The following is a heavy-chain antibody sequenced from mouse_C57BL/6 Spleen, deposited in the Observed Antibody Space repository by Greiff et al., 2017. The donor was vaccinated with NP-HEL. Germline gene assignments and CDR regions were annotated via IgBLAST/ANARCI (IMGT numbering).Heavy chain of an antibody. J-gene: IGHJ3*01. V-gene: IGHV1-82*01. D-gene: IGHD2-4*01. CDR1: GYAFSSSW. CDR2: IYPGDGDT. CDR3: ARPLYDYGGFAY. Sequence: QVQLQQSGPELVKPGASVKISCKASGYAFSSSWMNWVKQRPGTGLEWIGRIYPGDGDTNYNGKFKGKATLTADKSSSTAYMQLSSLTSEDSAVYFCARPLYDYGGFAYWGQGTLVTVSA.